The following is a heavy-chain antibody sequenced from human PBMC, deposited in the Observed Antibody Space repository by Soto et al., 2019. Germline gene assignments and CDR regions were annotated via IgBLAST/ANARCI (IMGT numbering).Heavy chain of an antibody. CDR3: ARDLYDFWSGYHSDY. D-gene: IGHD3-3*01. CDR1: GFTFSSYW. J-gene: IGHJ4*02. CDR2: IKQDGSEK. Sequence: EVQLVESGGGLVQPGGSLRLSCAASGFTFSSYWMSWVRQAPGKGLEWVANIKQDGSEKYYVDSVKGRFTISRDNAKNSLYLQMTSLRAEDTAVYYCARDLYDFWSGYHSDYWGQGTLVTVSS. V-gene: IGHV3-7*01.